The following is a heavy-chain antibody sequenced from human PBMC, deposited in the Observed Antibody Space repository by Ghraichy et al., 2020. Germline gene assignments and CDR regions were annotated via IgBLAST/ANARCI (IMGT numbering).Heavy chain of an antibody. D-gene: IGHD5-12*01. CDR2: ISSSSRNM. J-gene: IGHJ4*02. Sequence: LPLTCAASGFTFSWFSMNWVRQAPGKGLEWVSSISSSSRNMFYADSVKGRFIISRDDAKNSLYLQMNSLRAEDTAVYYCSRDGVRNGGYEYFDYWGQGTLVTVSS. CDR1: GFTFSWFS. V-gene: IGHV3-21*01. CDR3: SRDGVRNGGYEYFDY.